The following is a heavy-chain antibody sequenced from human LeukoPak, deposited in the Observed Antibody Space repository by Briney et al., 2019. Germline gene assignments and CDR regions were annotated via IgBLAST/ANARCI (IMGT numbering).Heavy chain of an antibody. Sequence: PSETLSLTCTVSGCSISSSSYYWGWIRQPPGKGLEWIGSIYYSGSTYYNPSLKSRVTISVDTSKNQFSLKLSSVTAADTAVYYCARLGKSGPYYYGSGSYLDYWGQGTLVTVSS. CDR2: IYYSGST. D-gene: IGHD3-10*01. V-gene: IGHV4-39*01. CDR3: ARLGKSGPYYYGSGSYLDY. CDR1: GCSISSSSYY. J-gene: IGHJ4*02.